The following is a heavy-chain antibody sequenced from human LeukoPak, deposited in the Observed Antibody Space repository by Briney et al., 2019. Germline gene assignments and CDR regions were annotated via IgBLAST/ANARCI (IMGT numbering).Heavy chain of an antibody. D-gene: IGHD5-24*01. V-gene: IGHV1-2*02. J-gene: IGHJ4*02. CDR2: INPNSGGT. CDR1: GYTFTGNY. CDR3: ARDGILAMATSYYFDY. Sequence: ASVKVSCKASGYTFTGNYMHWVRQAPGQGLEWMGWINPNSGGTNYAQKFQGRVTMTRDTSISTAYMELSRLRSDDTAVYYCARDGILAMATSYYFDYWGQGTLVTVSS.